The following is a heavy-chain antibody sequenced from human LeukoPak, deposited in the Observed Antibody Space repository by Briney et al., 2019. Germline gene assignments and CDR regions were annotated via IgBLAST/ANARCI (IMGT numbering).Heavy chain of an antibody. CDR1: GGSISSSSYY. Sequence: PSETLSLTCTVSGGSISSSSYYWGWIRQPPGKGLGWIVSIYYSGITYHNPSLKSRVTISVDPSKNQFSLKLSSVTAADTAVYYCARVLMTTVTTLYMDVWGKGTTVTVSS. D-gene: IGHD4-11*01. V-gene: IGHV4-39*07. J-gene: IGHJ6*03. CDR2: IYYSGIT. CDR3: ARVLMTTVTTLYMDV.